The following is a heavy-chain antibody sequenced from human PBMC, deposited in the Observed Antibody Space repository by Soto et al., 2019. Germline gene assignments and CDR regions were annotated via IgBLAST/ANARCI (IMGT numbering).Heavy chain of an antibody. CDR2: IWYDGSNK. CDR1: GFTFSSYG. V-gene: IGHV3-33*01. Sequence: PGWSLRLSCAASGFTFSSYGMHWVRQAPGKGLEWVAVIWYDGSNKYYADSVKGRFTISRDNSKNTLYLQMNSLRAEDTAVYYCARGGSPAHRDYYYGMDVWGQGTTVTVSS. D-gene: IGHD2-2*01. J-gene: IGHJ6*02. CDR3: ARGGSPAHRDYYYGMDV.